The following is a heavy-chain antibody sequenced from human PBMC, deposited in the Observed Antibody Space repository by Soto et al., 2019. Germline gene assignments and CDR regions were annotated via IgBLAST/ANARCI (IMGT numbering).Heavy chain of an antibody. D-gene: IGHD2-15*01. CDR3: AKDSNLGIVVVVAAE. V-gene: IGHV3-23*01. CDR2: MSGSGGST. Sequence: TGGSLRLSCAASGFTFSNYVMAWVRQAPGKGLEWVSAMSGSGGSTYYPDSVKGRFTVSRDNSENTLSLQMSSLRADDTAVYYCAKDSNLGIVVVVAAEWGQGTLVTVSS. J-gene: IGHJ4*02. CDR1: GFTFSNYV.